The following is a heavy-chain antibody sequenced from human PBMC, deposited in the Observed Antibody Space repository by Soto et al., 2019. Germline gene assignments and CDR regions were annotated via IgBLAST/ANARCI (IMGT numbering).Heavy chain of an antibody. D-gene: IGHD1-26*01. Sequence: EESGGGVVQPGCSLRLSCAASEFTFRIFAMHWLRQSPGKGLEWVAVISYDGSRKADSVKGRFTVSRDNSWNTLYLQMNSLRAEDTAIYYCARGDREDIEEVVGVRPGQYSMDVWGQGTTVTVSS. CDR1: EFTFRIFA. CDR3: ARGDREDIEEVVGVRPGQYSMDV. J-gene: IGHJ6*02. V-gene: IGHV3-30-3*01. CDR2: ISYDGSRK.